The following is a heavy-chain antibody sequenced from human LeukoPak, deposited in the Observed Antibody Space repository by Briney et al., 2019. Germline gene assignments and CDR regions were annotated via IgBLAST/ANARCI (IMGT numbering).Heavy chain of an antibody. D-gene: IGHD1-14*01. J-gene: IGHJ4*02. CDR2: IKEDGSER. V-gene: IGHV3-7*04. CDR1: GXTFSSYW. CDR3: ARLNRDYFDY. Sequence: PGGSLRLTCVASGXTFSSYWVTWVRQPPGKGLEWVANIKEDGSERRYLDSVEGRFTFSRDNAKNSMSLQMTFLKAEDTAVYFCARLNRDYFDYWGRGALVTVSS.